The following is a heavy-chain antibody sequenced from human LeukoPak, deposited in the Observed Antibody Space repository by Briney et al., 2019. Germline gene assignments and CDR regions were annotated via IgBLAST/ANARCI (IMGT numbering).Heavy chain of an antibody. CDR2: MNPNSGNT. J-gene: IGHJ4*02. Sequence: ASVKVSCKASGYTFTGYYMHWVRQATGQGLEWMGWMNPNSGNTGYAQKFQGRVTMTRNTSISTAYMELSSLRSEDTAVYYCARKRGVHNDYWGQGTLVTVSS. V-gene: IGHV1-8*02. CDR1: GYTFTGYY. CDR3: ARKRGVHNDY. D-gene: IGHD2-8*01.